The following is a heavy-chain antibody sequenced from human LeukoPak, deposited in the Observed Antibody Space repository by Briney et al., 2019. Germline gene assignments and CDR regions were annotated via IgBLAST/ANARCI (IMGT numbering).Heavy chain of an antibody. Sequence: QAGGSLRLSCAASGFTFSSYAMSWLRQAPGKGLEWVSAISGSGGSTYYADSVKGRFTISRDNSKNTLYLQMNSLRAEDTAVYYCAKDMSYSSSWYYFDYWGQGTLVTVSS. CDR2: ISGSGGST. CDR1: GFTFSSYA. J-gene: IGHJ4*02. D-gene: IGHD6-13*01. V-gene: IGHV3-23*01. CDR3: AKDMSYSSSWYYFDY.